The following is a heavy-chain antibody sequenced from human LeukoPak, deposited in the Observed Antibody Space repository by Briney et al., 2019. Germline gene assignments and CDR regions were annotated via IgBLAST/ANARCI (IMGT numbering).Heavy chain of an antibody. Sequence: ASVKVSCKASGYSFTSYYIHWVRQAPGQGLESMGIINPAGGSTTYAQKFQGSRLTLTRDTSTSTVYMELSSLRSEDTAVYYRARGRGVHDSHTYDYFDYWGQGSLVTVSS. V-gene: IGHV1-46*01. CDR1: GYSFTSYY. J-gene: IGHJ4*02. CDR2: INPAGGST. CDR3: ARGRGVHDSHTYDYFDY. D-gene: IGHD3-22*01.